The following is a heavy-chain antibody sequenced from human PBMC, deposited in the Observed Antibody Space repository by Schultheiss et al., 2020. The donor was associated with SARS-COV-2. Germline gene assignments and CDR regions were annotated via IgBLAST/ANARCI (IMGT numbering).Heavy chain of an antibody. J-gene: IGHJ6*02. V-gene: IGHV3-30-3*01. D-gene: IGHD4-11*01. Sequence: GGSLRLSCAASGFTFSSYAMHWVRQAPGKGLEWVAVISYDGSNKYYADSVKGRFTISRDNSKNTLYLQMNSLRVEDTAVYYCARDGKDYRSYYYYYGMDVWGQGTTVTVSS. CDR1: GFTFSSYA. CDR3: ARDGKDYRSYYYYYGMDV. CDR2: ISYDGSNK.